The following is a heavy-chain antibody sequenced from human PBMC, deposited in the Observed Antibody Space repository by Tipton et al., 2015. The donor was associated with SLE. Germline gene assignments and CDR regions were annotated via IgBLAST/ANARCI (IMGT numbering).Heavy chain of an antibody. V-gene: IGHV3-30*04. Sequence: SLRLSCAASGFTFSSYAMHWVRQAPGKGLEWVAVISYDGSNKYYADSVKGRFTISRDNSKNTLYLQMNSLRAEDTAVYYCARVGMTTVTTREGAFDIWGQGTMVTVSS. CDR2: ISYDGSNK. CDR3: ARVGMTTVTTREGAFDI. D-gene: IGHD4-17*01. CDR1: GFTFSSYA. J-gene: IGHJ3*02.